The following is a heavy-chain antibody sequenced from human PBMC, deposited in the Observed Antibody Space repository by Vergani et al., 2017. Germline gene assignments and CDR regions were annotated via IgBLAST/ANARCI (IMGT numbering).Heavy chain of an antibody. CDR2: IYYSGNT. J-gene: IGHJ3*02. D-gene: IGHD1-26*01. Sequence: QLQLQESGPGLVKPSETLSLTCTVSGDSISSSSYYWGWIRQPPGKGLEWIGSIYYSGNTYYNPSLKSRVTISVDTSKNHFSLKLKSVTAADTAVYYCARHLQWELLSAFDIWGQGTMVTVSS. CDR3: ARHLQWELLSAFDI. CDR1: GDSISSSSYY. V-gene: IGHV4-39*01.